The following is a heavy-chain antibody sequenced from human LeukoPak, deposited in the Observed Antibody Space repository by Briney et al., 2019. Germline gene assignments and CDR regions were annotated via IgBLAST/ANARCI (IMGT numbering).Heavy chain of an antibody. D-gene: IGHD4-11*01. CDR1: GGSLSSYY. CDR2: IYTSGST. CDR3: ARDSTVTTSTIPTDYMDG. Sequence: PSETLSLTCTVSGGSLSSYYWSWIRQPAGKGLEWIGRIYTSGSTNYNPPLKSRVTISVDKSKNQFSLKLSSVTAADTAVYYCARDSTVTTSTIPTDYMDGWVKGATVTVSS. V-gene: IGHV4-4*07. J-gene: IGHJ6*03.